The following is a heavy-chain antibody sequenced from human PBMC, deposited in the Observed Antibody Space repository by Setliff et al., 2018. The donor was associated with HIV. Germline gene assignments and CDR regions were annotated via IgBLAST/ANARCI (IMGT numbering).Heavy chain of an antibody. D-gene: IGHD7-27*01. J-gene: IGHJ5*02. CDR1: GDSVTRGGDF. CDR3: ARDLPELTGRSFDP. Sequence: SETLSLTCTVSGDSVTRGGDFWTWIRQPAGKGLEWIGRINTSGSTNYNPSLKSRLSMSIDTSKNHFSLRLTSVTAADTAVYYCARDLPELTGRSFDPWGQGIQVTVSS. V-gene: IGHV4-61*02. CDR2: INTSGST.